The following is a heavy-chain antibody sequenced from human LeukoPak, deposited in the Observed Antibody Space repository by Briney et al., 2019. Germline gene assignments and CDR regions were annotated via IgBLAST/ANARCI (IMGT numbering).Heavy chain of an antibody. Sequence: PGGSLRLSCAASGFTFRRYWMSWVRQAPGKGLEWVANIKQNGSETFYADSVRGRFTISRDNAKNSQYLQMNSLRVEDTAVYYCARCANSIDYWGQGALVTVSS. V-gene: IGHV3-7*01. CDR3: ARCANSIDY. CDR1: GFTFRRYW. CDR2: IKQNGSET. D-gene: IGHD5-18*01. J-gene: IGHJ4*02.